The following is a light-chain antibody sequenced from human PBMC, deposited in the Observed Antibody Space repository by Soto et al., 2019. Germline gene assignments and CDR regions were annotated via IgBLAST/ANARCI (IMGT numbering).Light chain of an antibody. CDR1: QGISRW. V-gene: IGKV1-12*01. CDR3: QQSYSTPIT. Sequence: DIQMTQSPSSVSASVGDRVTITCRASQGISRWLAWYQQKPGKAPKLLIYAASSLQGGVPSRFSGSGSGTDFTLTIGSLQPDDFATYYCQQSYSTPITFGQGTRLEIK. CDR2: AAS. J-gene: IGKJ5*01.